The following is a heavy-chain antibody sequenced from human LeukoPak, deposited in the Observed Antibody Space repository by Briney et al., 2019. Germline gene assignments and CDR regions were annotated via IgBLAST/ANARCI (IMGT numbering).Heavy chain of an antibody. CDR2: IYYSGST. Sequence: SETVSLTCTVSGGSISSYYWSWIRQPPGKGLEWIGYIYYSGSTNYNPSLKSRVTISVDTSKNQFSLKLSSVTAADTAVYYCARERASYHYDSSRYFDYWGQGTLVTVPS. J-gene: IGHJ4*02. CDR3: ARERASYHYDSSRYFDY. V-gene: IGHV4-59*01. CDR1: GGSISSYY. D-gene: IGHD3-22*01.